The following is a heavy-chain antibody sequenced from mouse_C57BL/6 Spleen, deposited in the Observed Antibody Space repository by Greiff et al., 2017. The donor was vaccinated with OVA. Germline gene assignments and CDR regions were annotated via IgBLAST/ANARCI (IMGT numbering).Heavy chain of an antibody. CDR2: INPGSGGP. CDR1: GYAFTNYL. Sequence: VKLQQSGAELVRPGTSVKVSCKASGYAFTNYLIAWVKQRPGQGLEWIGVINPGSGGPNYNEQFKGKATLTADKSSSTAYMQLSSLTSEDSAVYFCARSGGEAMDYWGQGTSVTVSS. CDR3: ARSGGEAMDY. V-gene: IGHV1-54*01. J-gene: IGHJ4*01.